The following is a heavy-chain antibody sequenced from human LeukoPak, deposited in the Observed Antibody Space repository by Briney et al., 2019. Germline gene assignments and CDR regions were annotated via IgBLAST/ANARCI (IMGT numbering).Heavy chain of an antibody. CDR3: ARAVYSPTKRAFDI. Sequence: GGSLRLSCAASGFTFSDYYMSWIRQAPGKGLAWVSYISSSSSYTNYADSVKGRFTISRDNAKNSLYLQMNSLRAEDTAVYYCARAVYSPTKRAFDIWGQGTMVTVSS. V-gene: IGHV3-11*06. J-gene: IGHJ3*02. D-gene: IGHD5-18*01. CDR1: GFTFSDYY. CDR2: ISSSSSYT.